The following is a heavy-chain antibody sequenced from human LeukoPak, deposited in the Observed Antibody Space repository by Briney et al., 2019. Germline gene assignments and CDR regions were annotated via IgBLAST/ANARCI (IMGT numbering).Heavy chain of an antibody. CDR1: GFTFRGYA. CDR3: AKPQPGFFSENYGPWAFDS. D-gene: IGHD1-26*01. CDR2: MSGNGGGT. J-gene: IGHJ3*02. Sequence: GGSLTLSCAASGFTFRGYAMSWVRQAPGKGLEWVSAMSGNGGGTYYTDSVKGRFTISRDNSKNTLYLQMNSLRAEDTAMYYCAKPQPGFFSENYGPWAFDSWGQGTMVAVSS. V-gene: IGHV3-23*01.